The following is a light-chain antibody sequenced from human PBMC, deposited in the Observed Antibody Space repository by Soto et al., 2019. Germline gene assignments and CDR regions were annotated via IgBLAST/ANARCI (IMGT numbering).Light chain of an antibody. CDR1: ESLFTAGHNY. J-gene: IGKJ4*01. V-gene: IGKV2-28*01. CDR3: MQALQTPLT. CDR2: LGS. Sequence: DIVLTQSPLSLPVTPGELASIYCRSSESLFTAGHNYLDWYVQKPGQSPQLLIYLGSHRASGVPDRFSGSGSGTDFTLKISRVEAKDVGVYYCMQALQTPLTFGGGTKVEI.